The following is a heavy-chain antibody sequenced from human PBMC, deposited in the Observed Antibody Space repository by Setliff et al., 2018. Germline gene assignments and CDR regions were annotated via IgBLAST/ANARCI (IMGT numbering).Heavy chain of an antibody. J-gene: IGHJ4*02. V-gene: IGHV4-39*01. D-gene: IGHD1-1*01. CDR3: ARTGTYRYFDY. Sequence: SETLSLTCTVSGASISSGTYYWAWIRQPPGKGLEWIGRIYYRGTTYSNASLASRLTISVDTAKNQFSLKLTSVTAADTAVYYCARTGTYRYFDYWGQGTRVT. CDR2: IYYRGTT. CDR1: GASISSGTYY.